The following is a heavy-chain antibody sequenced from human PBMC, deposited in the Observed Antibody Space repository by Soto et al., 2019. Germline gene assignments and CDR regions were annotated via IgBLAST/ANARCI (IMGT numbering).Heavy chain of an antibody. D-gene: IGHD1-7*01. CDR3: TRYESELDLAWWFDP. J-gene: IGHJ5*02. V-gene: IGHV1-46*01. CDR2: INPSGDIA. Sequence: QAQLVQSGAEVKKPGASVKISCKASGYTFTNHWMHWVRQAPGQGLEWIGVINPSGDIASYAQRYQGRLKFTTDTATNSVYKELSSVRSDDTAMYYCTRYESELDLAWWFDPWGQGTLVTVSS. CDR1: GYTFTNHW.